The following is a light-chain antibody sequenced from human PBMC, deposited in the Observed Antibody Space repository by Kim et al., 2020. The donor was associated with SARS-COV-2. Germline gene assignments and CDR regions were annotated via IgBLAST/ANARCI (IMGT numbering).Light chain of an antibody. CDR2: RDT. CDR3: QVWDITTVI. Sequence: SVGLGQTAKITCGGNIIESKIVLWYKQKPGQAPVLVIYRDTNRPSGIPERFSGSNSGNTASLIISRAQAGDEAEYYCQVWDITTVIFGGGTQLTVL. J-gene: IGLJ2*01. CDR1: IIESKI. V-gene: IGLV3-9*01.